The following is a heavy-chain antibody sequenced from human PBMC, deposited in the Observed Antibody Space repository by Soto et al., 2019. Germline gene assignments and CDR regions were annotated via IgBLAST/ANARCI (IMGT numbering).Heavy chain of an antibody. V-gene: IGHV3-21*01. CDR3: ARVFTLTTVVPDLGSTEDYYYYGMDV. Sequence: PGGSLRLSCAASGFTFSSYSMNWVRQAPGKGLEWVSSISSSSSYIYYADSVKGRFTISRDNAKNSLYLQMNSLRAEDTAVYYCARVFTLTTVVPDLGSTEDYYYYGMDVWGQGTTVTVSS. D-gene: IGHD4-17*01. CDR1: GFTFSSYS. J-gene: IGHJ6*02. CDR2: ISSSSSYI.